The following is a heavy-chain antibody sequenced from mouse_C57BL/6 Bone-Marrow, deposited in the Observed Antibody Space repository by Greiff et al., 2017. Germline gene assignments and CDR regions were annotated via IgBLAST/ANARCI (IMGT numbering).Heavy chain of an antibody. CDR1: GYSITSGYY. CDR2: ISYDGSN. CDR3: ARGGYYGSSLYAMDY. D-gene: IGHD1-1*01. V-gene: IGHV3-6*01. Sequence: VQLKESGPGLVKPSQSLSLTCSVTGYSITSGYYWNWIRQFPGNKLEWMGYISYDGSNNYNPSLKNRISITRDTSKNQFFLKLNSVTTEDTATYYCARGGYYGSSLYAMDYWGQGTSVTVSS. J-gene: IGHJ4*01.